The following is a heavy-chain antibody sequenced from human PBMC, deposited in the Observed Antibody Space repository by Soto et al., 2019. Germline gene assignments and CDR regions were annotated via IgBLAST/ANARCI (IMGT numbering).Heavy chain of an antibody. D-gene: IGHD4-17*01. CDR2: IIPIFGTA. CDR3: AEKKTYGGPEVN. V-gene: IGHV1-69*01. Sequence: QVQLVQSGAEVKKPGSSVKVSCKASGGTFSSHGISWMRQAPGQGLDWMGGIIPIFGTANYAQKFQGRVTITADESTSTAYMELSSLRSEDTAVYYFAEKKTYGGPEVNWGQGTLVTVSS. J-gene: IGHJ4*02. CDR1: GGTFSSHG.